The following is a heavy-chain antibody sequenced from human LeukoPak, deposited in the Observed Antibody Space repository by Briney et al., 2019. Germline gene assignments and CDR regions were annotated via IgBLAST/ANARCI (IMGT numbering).Heavy chain of an antibody. J-gene: IGHJ4*02. D-gene: IGHD2-15*01. CDR1: GLTFNNAW. CDR2: IRSRSAGGTT. CDR3: STGGGTHDY. V-gene: IGHV3-15*01. Sequence: GGSLGLSCAASGLTFNNAWMSWVRQAPGKGLEWVGRIRSRSAGGTTDYGAPVKGRFTISRDDSKNTLYLQMNSLKTEDTAMYYCSTGGGTHDYWGQGTLVTVSS.